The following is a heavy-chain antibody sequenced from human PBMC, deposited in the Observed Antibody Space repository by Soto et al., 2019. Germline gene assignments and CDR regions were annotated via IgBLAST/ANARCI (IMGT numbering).Heavy chain of an antibody. J-gene: IGHJ4*02. D-gene: IGHD3-3*01. Sequence: EVQLVESGGGLVQPGGSLRLSCIASGLSFSRHWMSWVRQAPGNGLEWVANIKQDGSEKYYVDSVKGRFTISRDNHKNSLFLQMSSLKDEVTAVYYCASRVPGDVYYGVFDYWGQGALVTVSP. CDR2: IKQDGSEK. CDR3: ASRVPGDVYYGVFDY. CDR1: GLSFSRHW. V-gene: IGHV3-7*03.